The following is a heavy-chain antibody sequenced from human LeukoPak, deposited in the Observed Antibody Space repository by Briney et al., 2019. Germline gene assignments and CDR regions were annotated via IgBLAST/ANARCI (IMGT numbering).Heavy chain of an antibody. V-gene: IGHV3-21*01. CDR1: GFNFSPYT. Sequence: GGSLRLSCAASGFNFSPYTMSWVRQAPGKGLEWVSSIKSASSFTYYADSLEGRFTISRDDAKNSLYLQMNSLRAEDTAVYYCARDGRVSGTNGGFDYWGQGTLVTVSS. D-gene: IGHD1-20*01. CDR2: IKSASSFT. J-gene: IGHJ4*02. CDR3: ARDGRVSGTNGGFDY.